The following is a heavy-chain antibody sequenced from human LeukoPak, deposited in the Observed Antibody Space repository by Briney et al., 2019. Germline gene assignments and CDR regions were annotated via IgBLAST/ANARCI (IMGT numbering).Heavy chain of an antibody. J-gene: IGHJ4*02. CDR3: AKDSSRASADYYFDY. Sequence: GRSLRLSCAASGFTFRNYGMHWVRQAPGKGPEWVAVISDDGNDKYSADSVKGRFTISRDNSKNTLYPQMNSLRPEDTAVYYCAKDSSRASADYYFDYWGQGTLVTVSS. D-gene: IGHD6-13*01. V-gene: IGHV3-30*18. CDR1: GFTFRNYG. CDR2: ISDDGNDK.